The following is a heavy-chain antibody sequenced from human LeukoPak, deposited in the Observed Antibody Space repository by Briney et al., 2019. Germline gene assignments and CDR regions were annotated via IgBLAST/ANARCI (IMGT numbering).Heavy chain of an antibody. J-gene: IGHJ4*01. CDR3: AKSSDLLTGYYSYFEY. D-gene: IGHD3-9*01. CDR2: IKQDGSEK. Sequence: GGSLRLSCAASGFTFSRYWMSWVRQAPGKGLEWVANIKQDGSEKDYVDSVKGRFTISRDNAKNTLYMQMNSLRAEDTAVYYCAKSSDLLTGYYSYFEYWGHGTLVTVAS. V-gene: IGHV3-7*01. CDR1: GFTFSRYW.